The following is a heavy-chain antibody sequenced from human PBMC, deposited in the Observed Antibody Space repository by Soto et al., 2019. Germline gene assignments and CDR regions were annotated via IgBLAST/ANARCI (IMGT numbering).Heavy chain of an antibody. V-gene: IGHV3-30*18. CDR3: AKREQAHYMDV. CDR1: GFTFSSYG. Sequence: QVQLVESGGGVVQPGRSLRLSCAASGFTFSSYGMHWVRQAPGKGLEWVAVISYDGSNKYYADSVKGRFTISRDNSKNTLYLQMNSLRAEDTAVYYCAKREQAHYMDVWGKGTTVTVSS. J-gene: IGHJ6*03. CDR2: ISYDGSNK. D-gene: IGHD1-26*01.